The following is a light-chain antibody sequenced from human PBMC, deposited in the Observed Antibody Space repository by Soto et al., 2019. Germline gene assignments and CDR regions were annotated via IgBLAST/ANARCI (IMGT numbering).Light chain of an antibody. Sequence: ESVLTQSPATVSLSPGERATLSCRASQPVSSYLAWYQQKPGQGPRLLIYDVSNRATDTPPRFSGSGSGTDFTLTISSLEPEDSAVYYCQQRNMWPITFGQGTRLEIK. CDR1: QPVSSY. V-gene: IGKV3-11*01. CDR2: DVS. CDR3: QQRNMWPIT. J-gene: IGKJ5*01.